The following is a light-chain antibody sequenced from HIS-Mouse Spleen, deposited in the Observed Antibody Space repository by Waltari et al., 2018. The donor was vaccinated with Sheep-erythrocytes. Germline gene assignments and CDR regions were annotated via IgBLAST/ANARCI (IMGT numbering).Light chain of an antibody. J-gene: IGLJ1*01. Sequence: QSALTQPASVSGSPGQSITISCTGTSSDVGGYNYVSWYQQHPGKAPKLMIYEVSNRPSGVSTLFSGSKSGHTASLTISVLQAEDEADYYCSSYTSSSTYVFGTGTKVTVL. CDR2: EVS. V-gene: IGLV2-14*01. CDR1: SSDVGGYNY. CDR3: SSYTSSSTYV.